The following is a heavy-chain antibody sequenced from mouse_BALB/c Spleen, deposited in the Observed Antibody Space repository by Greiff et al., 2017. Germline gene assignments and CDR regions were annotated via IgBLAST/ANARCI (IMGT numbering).Heavy chain of an antibody. CDR2: ISSGGSYT. D-gene: IGHD2-14*01. Sequence: EVKLVESGGGLVKPGGSLKLSCAASGFTFSSYTMSWVRPTPEKRLEWVATISSGGSYTYYPDSVKGRFTISRDNAKNTLYLQMSSLKSEDTAMYYCTRAHRGDYFDDWGQGTTLTVSS. CDR1: GFTFSSYT. V-gene: IGHV5-6-4*01. CDR3: TRAHRGDYFDD. J-gene: IGHJ2*01.